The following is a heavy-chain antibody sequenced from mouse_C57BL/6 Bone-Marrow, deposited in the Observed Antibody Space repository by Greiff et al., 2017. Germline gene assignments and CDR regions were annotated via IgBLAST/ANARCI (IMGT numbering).Heavy chain of an antibody. CDR2: IRSKSNNYAT. CDR3: VRTGFFAY. CDR1: GFSFNTYA. J-gene: IGHJ3*01. D-gene: IGHD4-1*01. V-gene: IGHV10-1*01. Sequence: EVKLLESGGGLVQPKGSLKLSCAASGFSFNTYAMNWVRQAPGKGLEWVARIRSKSNNYATYYADSVKDRFTISRDDSESMLYLQMNNLKTEDTAMYYCVRTGFFAYWGQGTLVTVSA.